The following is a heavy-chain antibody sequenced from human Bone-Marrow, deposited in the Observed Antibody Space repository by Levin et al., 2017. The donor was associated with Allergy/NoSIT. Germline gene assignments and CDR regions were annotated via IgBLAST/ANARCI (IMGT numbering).Heavy chain of an antibody. CDR2: LDHSGGT. CDR1: GGSSSGYY. CDR3: ARSLTMIQGGEFDT. J-gene: IGHJ5*02. V-gene: IGHV4-34*01. D-gene: IGHD3-10*01. Sequence: SQTLSLTCAVYGGSSSGYYWSWIRQPPGKGLEWIGELDHSGGTHYTPSLKSRVTISLDTSKNQVSLRLTSVTAADTAVYFCARSLTMIQGGEFDTWGQGTLVTVSS.